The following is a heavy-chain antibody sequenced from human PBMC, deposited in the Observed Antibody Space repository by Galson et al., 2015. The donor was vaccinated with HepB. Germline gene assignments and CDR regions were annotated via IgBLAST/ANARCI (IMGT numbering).Heavy chain of an antibody. V-gene: IGHV3-30*18. Sequence: SLRLSCAASGFTFSNYGMHWVRQAPGKGLEWVAVISDGGRNTYYADSVKGRFTISRDNSKNTLYLQTNSLRVEDTAVYYCVKELGYCRGGSCYFDYWGQGTLVAVSS. CDR3: VKELGYCRGGSCYFDY. CDR2: ISDGGRNT. CDR1: GFTFSNYG. D-gene: IGHD2-15*01. J-gene: IGHJ4*02.